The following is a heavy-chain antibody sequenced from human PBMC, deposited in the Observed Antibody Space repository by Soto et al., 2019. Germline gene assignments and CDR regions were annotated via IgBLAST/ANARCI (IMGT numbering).Heavy chain of an antibody. D-gene: IGHD3-10*01. J-gene: IGHJ4*02. CDR2: IWYDGSNK. CDR1: GFTFSNYG. V-gene: IGHV3-33*01. CDR3: AAGEPLNY. Sequence: QMQLVESGGGVVQPGRSLRLSCAASGFTFSNYGMRWVRQAPGKGLEWVAIIWYDGSNKYYADSVKGRFTISRDNSKNTVYLQMNSLRAEDTAMYFCAAGEPLNYRGQGTLVTVSS.